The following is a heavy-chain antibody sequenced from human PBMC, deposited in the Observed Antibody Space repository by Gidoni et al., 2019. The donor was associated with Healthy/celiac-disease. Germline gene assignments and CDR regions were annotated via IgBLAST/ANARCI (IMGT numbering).Heavy chain of an antibody. Sequence: QVQLVESGGGVVQPGRSLRLSCAASGFTFSSYGMHWVCQDPGKGLEWVAGIWYDGSNKYYADSVKGRFTISRDNSKNTLYLQMNSMRAEDTAVYYCARDTAYCSGGSCYILDAFDIWGQGTMVTVSS. V-gene: IGHV3-33*01. D-gene: IGHD2-15*01. CDR1: GFTFSSYG. CDR2: IWYDGSNK. J-gene: IGHJ3*02. CDR3: ARDTAYCSGGSCYILDAFDI.